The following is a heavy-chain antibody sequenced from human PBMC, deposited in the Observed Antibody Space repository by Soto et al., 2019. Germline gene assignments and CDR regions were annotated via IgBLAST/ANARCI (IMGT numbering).Heavy chain of an antibody. CDR2: IYSSGSA. J-gene: IGHJ4*02. CDR3: ARGGTRSAALPTY. Sequence: VRLQESGPGLVEPSETLSLTCSVSGDSINNYYWSWIRQPAGKGLEWIGRIYSSGSANYNPSLKPRGTMSVDTSTNPVFLSVTSVTHADAGVYFCARGGTRSAALPTYGGQGIQVIVSS. V-gene: IGHV4-4*07. CDR1: GDSINNYY. D-gene: IGHD2-2*01.